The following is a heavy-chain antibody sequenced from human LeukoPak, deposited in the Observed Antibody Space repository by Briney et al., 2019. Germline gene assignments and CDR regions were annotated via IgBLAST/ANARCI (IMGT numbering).Heavy chain of an antibody. J-gene: IGHJ6*02. V-gene: IGHV3-66*02. CDR1: GFTVSTNY. CDR2: FYRVGSI. Sequence: PGGSLRLSCAVSGFTVSTNYMSWGRQAPGKGLEWVSVFYRVGSIYYADSVKGRFTISRDNSKNTLYLQMNSLRAEDTAVYYCASGPYYYYGMDVWGQGTMVTVSS. CDR3: ASGPYYYYGMDV.